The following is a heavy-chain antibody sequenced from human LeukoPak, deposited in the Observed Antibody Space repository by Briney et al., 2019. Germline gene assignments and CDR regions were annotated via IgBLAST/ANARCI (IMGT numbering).Heavy chain of an antibody. D-gene: IGHD3-10*01. CDR1: GGSFSGYY. CDR3: ARWRYYYGSGSGLDY. CDR2: INHSGST. V-gene: IGHV4-34*01. Sequence: PSETLSLTCAVYGGSFSGYYWGWIRQPPGKGLEWIGEINHSGSTNYNPSLKSRVTISVDTSKNQFSLKLSSVTAADTAVYYCARWRYYYGSGSGLDYWGQGTLVTVSS. J-gene: IGHJ4*02.